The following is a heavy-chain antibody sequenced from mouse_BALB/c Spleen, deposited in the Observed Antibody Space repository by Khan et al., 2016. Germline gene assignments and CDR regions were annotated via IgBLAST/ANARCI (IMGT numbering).Heavy chain of an antibody. J-gene: IGHJ1*01. Sequence: EVKLEESGGGLVQPKGSLKLSCAASGFTFNTYAMDWVRQAPGKGLEWVARIRTKSNNLSTYYADSVKDRFTISRDDSQSMLYLQMHNLKTEDTAKYYGGRQNLRVDFDVWGAGTTVTVSS. CDR2: IRTKSNNLST. CDR3: GRQNLRVDFDV. CDR1: GFTFNTYA. D-gene: IGHD1-1*01. V-gene: IGHV10-1*02.